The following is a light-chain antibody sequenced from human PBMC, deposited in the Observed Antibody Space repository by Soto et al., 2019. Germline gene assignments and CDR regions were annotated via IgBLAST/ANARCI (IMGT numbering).Light chain of an antibody. CDR1: QSVSSS. CDR3: QQYAGSPIT. V-gene: IGKV3-20*01. J-gene: IGKJ5*01. CDR2: DAS. Sequence: EIVLTQSPGTLSLSPGEIATLSCRASQSVSSSLAWYQQKPGLAPTLLISDASSRASGVPDRFTGGGSGTDFTLTIRRLEPEDFALYYCQQYAGSPITFGQGTRLEIK.